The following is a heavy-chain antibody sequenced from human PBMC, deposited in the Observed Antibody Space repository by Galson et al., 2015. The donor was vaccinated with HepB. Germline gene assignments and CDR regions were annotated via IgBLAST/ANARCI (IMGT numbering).Heavy chain of an antibody. CDR3: AGGSRGWIWFGEFLFDY. V-gene: IGHV3-23*01. D-gene: IGHD3-10*01. J-gene: IGHJ4*02. Sequence: SLRLSCAASGFSFTRYAMTWVRQAPGKGLEWVSSITSSGGNSYYTDSVKGRFTVPRENSKNTLLLQLNSLRAEDTAGYYCAGGSRGWIWFGEFLFDYWGQGTLVTVSS. CDR2: ITSSGGNS. CDR1: GFSFTRYA.